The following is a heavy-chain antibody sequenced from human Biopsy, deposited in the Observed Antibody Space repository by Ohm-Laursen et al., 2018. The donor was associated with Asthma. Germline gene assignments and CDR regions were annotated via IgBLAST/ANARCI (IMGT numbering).Heavy chain of an antibody. V-gene: IGHV4-61*01. CDR3: ARVPTTLRYFDL. D-gene: IGHD2-15*01. CDR1: GGSVSSGSYY. Sequence: TLSLTCTVSGGSVSSGSYYWSWIRQPPGKGLAWVSYISYSGSTDYNPSLKSRLTISMDTSKNQFSLKLSSVTAADTAVYYCARVPTTLRYFDLWGRGDLVTVSS. CDR2: ISYSGST. J-gene: IGHJ2*01.